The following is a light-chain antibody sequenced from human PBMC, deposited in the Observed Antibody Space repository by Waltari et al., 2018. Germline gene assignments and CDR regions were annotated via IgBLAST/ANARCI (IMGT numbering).Light chain of an antibody. Sequence: SSELTQAPSVSVSPGQTARITCSGDKLGDKSLNWYQHKPGQSPVLVIYQNSKRRSGIPERFSGSISRKTATLTISAAQAMDEADYYCQAWDSGTVVFGGGTKLTVL. CDR2: QNS. CDR1: KLGDKS. V-gene: IGLV3-1*01. J-gene: IGLJ2*01. CDR3: QAWDSGTVV.